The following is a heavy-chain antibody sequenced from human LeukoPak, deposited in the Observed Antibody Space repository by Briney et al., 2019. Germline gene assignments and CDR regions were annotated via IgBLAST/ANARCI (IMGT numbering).Heavy chain of an antibody. D-gene: IGHD4-17*01. V-gene: IGHV3-21*01. J-gene: IGHJ4*02. CDR3: TRGSYGDYGY. CDR1: GFIVSNNY. Sequence: GGSLRLSCAASGFIVSNNYMNWVRQAPGKGLEWVSSINSGSNSIYYADSVKGRFTISRDNAKNSLYLQMNSLRAEDTAVYYCTRGSYGDYGYWGQGALVTVSS. CDR2: INSGSNSI.